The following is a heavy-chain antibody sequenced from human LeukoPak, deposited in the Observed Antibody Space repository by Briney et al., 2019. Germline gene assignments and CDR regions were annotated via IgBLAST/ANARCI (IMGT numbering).Heavy chain of an antibody. CDR3: ARGSTYGGYEIDY. CDR1: GYTFTGYY. D-gene: IGHD5-12*01. V-gene: IGHV1-2*06. J-gene: IGHJ4*02. CDR2: INPNSGGT. Sequence: GASVKVSCKASGYTFTGYYMHWVRQAPGQGLEWMGRINPNSGGTNYAQKFQGRVTMTRDTSTSTAYMELSRLRSDDTAVYYCARGSTYGGYEIDYWGQGTLVTVSS.